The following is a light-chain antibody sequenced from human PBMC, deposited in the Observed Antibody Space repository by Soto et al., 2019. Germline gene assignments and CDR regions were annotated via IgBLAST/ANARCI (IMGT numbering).Light chain of an antibody. J-gene: IGLJ2*01. V-gene: IGLV2-8*01. CDR2: EVS. CDR1: SSDVGGYNY. CDR3: SSYAGSNNLVV. Sequence: QSVLTQPPSASGSPGQSVTISCPGTSSDVGGYNYVSWYQQHPGKVPKLMIYEVSKRPSGVPDRFSGSKSGNTASLTVSGLQAEDEADYYCSSYAGSNNLVVFGGGTKVTVL.